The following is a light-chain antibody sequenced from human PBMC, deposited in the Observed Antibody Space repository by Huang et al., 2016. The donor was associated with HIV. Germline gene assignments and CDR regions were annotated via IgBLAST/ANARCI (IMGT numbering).Light chain of an antibody. CDR1: QRINTY. Sequence: DIQMTQSPSSLSASVGDSVTITCRASQRINTYVNWYQQKPGKAPQLLIHAASNLQSGVPSRFSGSGSGTDFTLTISSLQPEDFATYYCQHSFRPLFTFGPGTKVDIK. V-gene: IGKV1-39*01. CDR3: QHSFRPLFT. J-gene: IGKJ3*01. CDR2: AAS.